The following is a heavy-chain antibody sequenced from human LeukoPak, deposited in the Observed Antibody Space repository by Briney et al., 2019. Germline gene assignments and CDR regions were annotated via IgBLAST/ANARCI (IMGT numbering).Heavy chain of an antibody. D-gene: IGHD1-1*01. CDR1: DGSISTYY. J-gene: IGHJ6*02. CDR2: VHYSGRT. V-gene: IGHV4-59*01. CDR3: ASRTGRNYYGMDV. Sequence: PSETLSLTCSVSDGSISTYYWSWIRQSPGKGLEWIGSVHYSGRTNYNPFLESRVTISVDTSKNQFSLRLTSVTAADTAVYYCASRTGRNYYGMDVWGQGTLVTVSS.